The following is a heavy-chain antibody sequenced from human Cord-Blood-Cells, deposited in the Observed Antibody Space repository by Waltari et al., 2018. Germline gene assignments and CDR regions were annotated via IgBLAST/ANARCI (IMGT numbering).Heavy chain of an antibody. Sequence: QVQLQQWGAGLLKPSETLSLTCAVYGGSFSGYSWSWIRQPPGKGLEWIGENNHSGSTNYNPSLKSRVTISVDTSKNQFSLKLSSVTAADTAVYYCARGVQLEDDAFDIWGQGTMVTVSS. V-gene: IGHV4-34*01. CDR1: GGSFSGYS. J-gene: IGHJ3*02. D-gene: IGHD1-1*01. CDR3: ARGVQLEDDAFDI. CDR2: NNHSGST.